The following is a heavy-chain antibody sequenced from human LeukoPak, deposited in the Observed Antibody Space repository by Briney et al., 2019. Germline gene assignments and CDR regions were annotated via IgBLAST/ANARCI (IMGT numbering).Heavy chain of an antibody. CDR3: ARDRGGYSGYDWGYYYYYMDV. J-gene: IGHJ6*03. CDR2: LYVSGTT. V-gene: IGHV4-61*02. D-gene: IGHD5-12*01. CDR1: GDSISSGSYY. Sequence: SETLSLTCTVSGDSISSGSYYWTWIRQPAGKGLECIGRLYVSGTTNYNPSLKSRVTISVDTSKNQFPLRLSSVTAADTAVYYCARDRGGYSGYDWGYYYYYMDVWGKGTTVTVSS.